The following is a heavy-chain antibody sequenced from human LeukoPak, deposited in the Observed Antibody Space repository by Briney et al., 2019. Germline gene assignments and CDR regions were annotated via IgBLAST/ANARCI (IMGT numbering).Heavy chain of an antibody. V-gene: IGHV5-51*01. J-gene: IGHJ6*02. CDR2: IYPGDSDT. Sequence: GESLKNSCKGSGYSFTSYWIGWVRQMPGKGLEWMGIIYPGDSDTRYSPSFQGQVTISADKSISTAYLQWSSLKASDTAMYYCARLVASYGDYYYGMDVWGQGTTVTVSS. CDR1: GYSFTSYW. D-gene: IGHD5-18*01. CDR3: ARLVASYGDYYYGMDV.